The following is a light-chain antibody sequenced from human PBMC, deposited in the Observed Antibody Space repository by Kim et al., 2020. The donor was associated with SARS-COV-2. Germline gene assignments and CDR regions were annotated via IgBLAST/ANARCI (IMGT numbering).Light chain of an antibody. Sequence: EIVMTQSPATLSVSPGERATLSCRASQSVSSNLAWYQQKPGQAPTLLIYGASTRATGVPARFSGSGSGPEFTLTINSLQSEDFAVYYCQQYNNWPRTFGQGTKVDIK. J-gene: IGKJ1*01. CDR2: GAS. CDR3: QQYNNWPRT. V-gene: IGKV3-15*01. CDR1: QSVSSN.